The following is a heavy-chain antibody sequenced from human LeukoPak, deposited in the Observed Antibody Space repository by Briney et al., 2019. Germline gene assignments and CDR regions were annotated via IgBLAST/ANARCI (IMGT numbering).Heavy chain of an antibody. CDR2: ISSSGSTI. J-gene: IGHJ4*02. V-gene: IGHV3-48*03. CDR3: ARVDDQGRWDRRLRLGELSLAFDY. Sequence: GGSLRLSCVASGFTFSSYEMNWVRQAPGKGLEWVSYISSSGSTIYYADSVKGRFTISRGNAKNSLYLQMNSLRAEDTAVYYCARVDDQGRWDRRLRLGELSLAFDYWGQGTLVTVSS. D-gene: IGHD3-16*02. CDR1: GFTFSSYE.